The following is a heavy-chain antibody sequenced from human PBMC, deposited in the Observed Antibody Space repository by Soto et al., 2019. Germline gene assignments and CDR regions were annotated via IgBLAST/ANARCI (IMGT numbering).Heavy chain of an antibody. V-gene: IGHV4-59*01. CDR2: IYYTGRA. CDR1: GDSISTYY. J-gene: IGHJ3*02. D-gene: IGHD6-13*01. Sequence: SSETLSLTCTISGDSISTYYWTWIRQPPGKGLEWIGYIYYTGRANYNPPLKSRVTMSVDTSKNQFSLKLKSVTAADTALYYCARALSSSWLDAFDIWGRGTMVTVAS. CDR3: ARALSSSWLDAFDI.